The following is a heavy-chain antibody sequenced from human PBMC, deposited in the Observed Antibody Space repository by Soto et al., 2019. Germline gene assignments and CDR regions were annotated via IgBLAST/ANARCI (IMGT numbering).Heavy chain of an antibody. Sequence: QVQLVQSGAEVKKPGASVKVSCKASGYIFTTYGISWVRQAPGQGLEWMGWISANNGNTYYAQKFQDRVNMTTDTPTRTIYMELRSLRSDDTAVYYCARDLQFYSDSSGYRDVFDIWGQGTMVTVSS. V-gene: IGHV1-18*01. D-gene: IGHD3-22*01. J-gene: IGHJ3*02. CDR2: ISANNGNT. CDR3: ARDLQFYSDSSGYRDVFDI. CDR1: GYIFTTYG.